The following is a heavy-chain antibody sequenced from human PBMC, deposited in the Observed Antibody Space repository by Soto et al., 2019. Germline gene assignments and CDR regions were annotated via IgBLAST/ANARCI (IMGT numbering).Heavy chain of an antibody. CDR3: AILTPITGVY. CDR2: IIPMFGII. J-gene: IGHJ4*02. V-gene: IGHV1-69*10. Sequence: SVKVSCKVSGGSFSTYTLTWVRQAPGQGLEWMGGIIPMFGIINYAQKFQGRVTITADRSTTTAYMELISLSPDETAVYYCAILTPITGVYWGQGAQVTVS. D-gene: IGHD5-12*01. CDR1: GGSFSTYT.